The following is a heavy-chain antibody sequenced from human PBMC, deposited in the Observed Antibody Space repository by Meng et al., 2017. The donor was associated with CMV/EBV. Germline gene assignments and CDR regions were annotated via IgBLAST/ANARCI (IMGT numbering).Heavy chain of an antibody. CDR2: ISAYNGNT. CDR3: AREGQLEWFRISSYGMDV. D-gene: IGHD3-3*01. J-gene: IGHJ6*02. V-gene: IGHV1-18*01. Sequence: ASVKVSCKASGYTFTSYGISWVRQAPGQGLEWMGWISAYNGNTNYAQKLQGRVTMTTDTSTSTAYMELRSLRSDDTAVYYCAREGQLEWFRISSYGMDVWGQGTTVTVYS. CDR1: GYTFTSYG.